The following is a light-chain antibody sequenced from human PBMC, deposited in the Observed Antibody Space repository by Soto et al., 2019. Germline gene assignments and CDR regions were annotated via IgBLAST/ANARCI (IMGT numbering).Light chain of an antibody. Sequence: QSALTQPASVSGSPRQSITISCTGTSSDVGDGDFVSWYQQRPGNAPNLMIYKVSNRPSGVSNRFSGSKSGNTASLTISGLQAEDEADYYCCSYTRSYTWVFGGGTKLTVL. J-gene: IGLJ3*02. CDR1: SSDVGDGDF. CDR2: KVS. V-gene: IGLV2-14*01. CDR3: CSYTRSYTWV.